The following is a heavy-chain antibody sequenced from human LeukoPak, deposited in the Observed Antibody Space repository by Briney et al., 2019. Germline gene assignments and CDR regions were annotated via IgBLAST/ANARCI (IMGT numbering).Heavy chain of an antibody. J-gene: IGHJ6*03. D-gene: IGHD1-26*01. CDR3: AKRVGRGDYYYYMDV. V-gene: IGHV3-23*01. Sequence: GGSLTLSCAASGFTFSSYAMSCVRQAPGRGLEWVSAISSSGGSTYYADSVKGRFTISRDNSKNTLYLQMNSLSAEDTAVYYCAKRVGRGDYYYYMDVWGKGTTVTVSS. CDR2: ISSSGGST. CDR1: GFTFSSYA.